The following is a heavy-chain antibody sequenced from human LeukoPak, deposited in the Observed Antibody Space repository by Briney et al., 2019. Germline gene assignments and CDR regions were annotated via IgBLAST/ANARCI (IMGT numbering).Heavy chain of an antibody. Sequence: PSETLSLTCTVSSCSISSYYWIWLRQPPGKGLEWIGYIYYSGSTNYNPSLKSRVTISVDTSKSQFSLTLSSVTAADTAVYYCARIPFSGYLLGFDYWGQGTLVTVS. V-gene: IGHV4-59*01. CDR3: ARIPFSGYLLGFDY. J-gene: IGHJ4*02. CDR1: SCSISSYY. CDR2: IYYSGST. D-gene: IGHD3-22*01.